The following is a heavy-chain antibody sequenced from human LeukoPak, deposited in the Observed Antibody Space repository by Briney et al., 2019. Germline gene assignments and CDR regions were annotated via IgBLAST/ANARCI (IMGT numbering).Heavy chain of an antibody. V-gene: IGHV4-39*01. CDR2: IYYSGST. CDR3: ARHSYEYYDFWSGYSTGNYYYMDV. J-gene: IGHJ6*03. D-gene: IGHD3-3*01. CDR1: GGSISSSSYY. Sequence: PSETLSLTCTASGGSISSSSYYWGWIRQPPGKGLEWIGSIYYSGSTYYNPSLKSRVTISVDTSKNQFSLKLSSVTAADTAVYYCARHSYEYYDFWSGYSTGNYYYMDVWGKGTTVTVSS.